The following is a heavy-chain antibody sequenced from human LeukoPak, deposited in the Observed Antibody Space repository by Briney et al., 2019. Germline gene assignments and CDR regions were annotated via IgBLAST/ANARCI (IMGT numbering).Heavy chain of an antibody. CDR3: AKDPPTMMLLQGGSFYSMDV. D-gene: IGHD4/OR15-4a*01. Sequence: GGSLRLSCAASGFTFSSYAMSWVRQAPGKGLEWVSGISDSGGSTFYADSVKGRFTISRDNSKNTLYLQMNSLRAEDTAVYYCAKDPPTMMLLQGGSFYSMDVWGKGTMVTVSS. CDR1: GFTFSSYA. CDR2: ISDSGGST. J-gene: IGHJ6*03. V-gene: IGHV3-23*01.